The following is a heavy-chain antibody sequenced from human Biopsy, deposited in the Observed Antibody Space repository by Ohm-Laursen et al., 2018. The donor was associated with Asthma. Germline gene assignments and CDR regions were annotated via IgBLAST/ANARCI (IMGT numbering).Heavy chain of an antibody. J-gene: IGHJ4*02. CDR3: TTDYLVQGVIEVDY. Sequence: SLRLSCAASGFTFSNAWMSWVRQAPGKGLEWVGRIKSKTDGGTTDYAAPVKGRFTISRDDSKNTLYLQMNSLKTEDTAVYYCTTDYLVQGVIEVDYWGQGTLVTVSS. CDR2: IKSKTDGGTT. CDR1: GFTFSNAW. D-gene: IGHD3-10*01. V-gene: IGHV3-15*01.